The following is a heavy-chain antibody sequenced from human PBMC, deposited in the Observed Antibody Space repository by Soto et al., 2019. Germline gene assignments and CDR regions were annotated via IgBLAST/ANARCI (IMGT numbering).Heavy chain of an antibody. D-gene: IGHD5-12*01. CDR1: GFTFSSYG. CDR2: ISFDGSKK. CDR3: AKGSEYSGYGFDS. J-gene: IGHJ4*02. V-gene: IGHV3-30*18. Sequence: GGSLRLSCAASGFTFSSYGMHWVRQAPGEGLEWVAFISFDGSKKYYADSVKGRFTVSRDNSKNTLHLQMNSLSTEDTAVYYCAKGSEYSGYGFDSWGQGTPVTVSS.